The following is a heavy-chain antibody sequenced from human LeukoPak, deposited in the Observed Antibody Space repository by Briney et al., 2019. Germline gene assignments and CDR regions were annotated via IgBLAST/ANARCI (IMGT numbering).Heavy chain of an antibody. Sequence: GGTLRLSCAASGFTFSGYAMHWGRQAPGKGLEWVAVVSYDGTTKYYADSVKGRFTISRDNAKNSLYLQMNSLRAEDTAVYYCARDLSGGSYVFEYWGQGTLVTVSS. CDR1: GFTFSGYA. D-gene: IGHD1-26*01. CDR3: ARDLSGGSYVFEY. V-gene: IGHV3-30-3*01. CDR2: VSYDGTTK. J-gene: IGHJ4*02.